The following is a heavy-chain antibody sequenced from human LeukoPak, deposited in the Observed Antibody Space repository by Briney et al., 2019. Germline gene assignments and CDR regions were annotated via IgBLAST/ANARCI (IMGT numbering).Heavy chain of an antibody. CDR1: GYTFTSYG. D-gene: IGHD6-6*01. J-gene: IGHJ1*01. CDR3: ARDPSSSSRYFKH. V-gene: IGHV1-18*01. CDR2: ISAYNGHT. Sequence: GASVKVSCKASGYTFTSYGINWVRQAPGQGLEWMGWISAYNGHTNYAQKLQGRVTMTTDTSTSTAYMELRSLRSDDTAVYYCARDPSSSSRYFKHWARAPWSPSPQ.